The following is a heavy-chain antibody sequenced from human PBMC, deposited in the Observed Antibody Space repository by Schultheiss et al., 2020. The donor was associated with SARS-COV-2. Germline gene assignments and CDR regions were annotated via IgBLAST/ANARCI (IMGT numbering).Heavy chain of an antibody. V-gene: IGHV1-2*02. Sequence: ASVKVSCKASGYTFTGYYMHWVRQAPGQGLEWMGWINPNSGGTNYAQKFQGRVTMTRDTSISTAYMELSRLRSDDTAVYYCARHGYSGYRRYFQHWGQGTLVTVSS. CDR3: ARHGYSGYRRYFQH. J-gene: IGHJ1*01. CDR1: GYTFTGYY. D-gene: IGHD5-12*01. CDR2: INPNSGGT.